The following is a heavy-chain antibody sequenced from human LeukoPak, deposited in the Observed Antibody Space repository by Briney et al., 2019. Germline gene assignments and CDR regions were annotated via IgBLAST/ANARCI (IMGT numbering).Heavy chain of an antibody. J-gene: IGHJ3*02. V-gene: IGHV4-30-2*01. D-gene: IGHD3-22*01. CDR2: IYHSGST. CDR1: GGSISSGGYS. Sequence: SETLSLTCAVSGGSISSGGYSWSWIRQPPGKGLEWIGYIYHSGSTYYNPSLKNRVTISVDRSKNQFSLKLSSVTAADTAVYYCARSDYYDSSGYGGDAFDIWGQGTMVTVSS. CDR3: ARSDYYDSSGYGGDAFDI.